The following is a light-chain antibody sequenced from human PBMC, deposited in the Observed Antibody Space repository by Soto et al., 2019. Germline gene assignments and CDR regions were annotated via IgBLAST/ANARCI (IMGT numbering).Light chain of an antibody. CDR3: QQYHNWPA. Sequence: EIVLTQSPATLSVSPGERATLSCRASQSVFSSLAWFQQKPGQATRLLIYGAATRATGIPARFSGSGSGTEFSLTVSSLQSEDFAVYYCQQYHNWPAFGQGTKVEIK. J-gene: IGKJ1*01. V-gene: IGKV3-15*01. CDR2: GAA. CDR1: QSVFSS.